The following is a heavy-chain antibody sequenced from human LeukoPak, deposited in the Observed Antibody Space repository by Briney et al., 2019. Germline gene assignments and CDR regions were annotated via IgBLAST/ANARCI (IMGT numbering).Heavy chain of an antibody. CDR3: ARSARLMKGVVEVTALDD. J-gene: IGHJ4*02. CDR2: ISWNGGST. CDR1: GFTFDYYT. V-gene: IGHV3-43*01. D-gene: IGHD3-3*01. Sequence: GGSLRLSCAASGFTFDYYTMHWVRQAPGKGLEWVSFISWNGGSTYYADSVKGRFTISRDNAKNSVYLEMNSLRADDTAVYYCARSARLMKGVVEVTALDDWGQGTLVTVSS.